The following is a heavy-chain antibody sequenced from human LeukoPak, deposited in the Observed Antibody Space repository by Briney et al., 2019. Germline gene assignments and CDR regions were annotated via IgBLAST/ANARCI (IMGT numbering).Heavy chain of an antibody. CDR3: ARGGGGYDFYAFDY. CDR2: IYFSGSL. V-gene: IGHV4-30-4*01. Sequence: SETLSLTCNVSGASIRSGDHYWSWLRQPPGKGLEWIGYIYFSGSLYYSPSLKGRLTISVDTSKNQFSLKLSSVTAADTAIYYCARGGGGYDFYAFDYWGQGALVAVSS. CDR1: GASIRSGDHY. D-gene: IGHD3/OR15-3a*01. J-gene: IGHJ4*02.